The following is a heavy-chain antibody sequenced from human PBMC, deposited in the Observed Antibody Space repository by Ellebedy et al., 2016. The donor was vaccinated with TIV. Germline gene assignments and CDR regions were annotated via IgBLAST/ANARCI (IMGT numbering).Heavy chain of an antibody. V-gene: IGHV3-23*01. Sequence: GESLKISCAATGYIFNFFAMTWVRQAPGKALEWVSAVSGSGDTTYYADSVKGRFTISRDNAKNLLYLQMNRLRDEDTAVYYCARDGNQLDYWGQGTLVIVSS. J-gene: IGHJ4*02. CDR1: GYIFNFFA. CDR2: VSGSGDTT. CDR3: ARDGNQLDY. D-gene: IGHD1-1*01.